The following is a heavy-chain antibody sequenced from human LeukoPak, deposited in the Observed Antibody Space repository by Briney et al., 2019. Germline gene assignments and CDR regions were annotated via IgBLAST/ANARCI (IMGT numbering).Heavy chain of an antibody. CDR3: ARLIRVNAFDI. V-gene: IGHV4-30-4*08. CDR2: IYYSGST. Sequence: SETLSLTCTVSGGSISSGDYYWSWIRQPPGKGLEWIGYIYYSGSTYYNPSLKSRVTISVDTSKNQFSLKLSSVTAADTAVYYCARLIRVNAFDIWGQGTMVTVSS. J-gene: IGHJ3*02. D-gene: IGHD3-22*01. CDR1: GGSISSGDYY.